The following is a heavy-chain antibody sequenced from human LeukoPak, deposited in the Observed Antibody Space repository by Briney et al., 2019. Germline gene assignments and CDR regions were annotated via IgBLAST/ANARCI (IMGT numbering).Heavy chain of an antibody. CDR3: AREDYYGSGAYYNRASGLEYYFDY. D-gene: IGHD3-10*01. CDR1: GYSISSGYN. Sequence: PWETLSLTCAVSGYSISSGYNWGWVRPSPGKGLEWIGSIYHSGNTYYNPSLKSRVTISVDTAQNDFSLRLTSVTAADTAVYYCAREDYYGSGAYYNRASGLEYYFDYWGQGTLVTVSS. V-gene: IGHV4-38-2*02. J-gene: IGHJ4*02. CDR2: IYHSGNT.